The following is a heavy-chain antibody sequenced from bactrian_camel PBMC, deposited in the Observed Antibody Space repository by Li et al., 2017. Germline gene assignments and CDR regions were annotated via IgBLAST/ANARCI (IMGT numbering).Heavy chain of an antibody. D-gene: IGHD2*01. CDR1: GYSYNIYC. Sequence: QVQLVESGGGAVQAGGSLRLSCEASGYSYNIYCMGWFRQAPGKEREGIAAINNEGRTDYADPVKDRFRVTYDAAKATLYLQMDSLKPADTAMYYCTAIKATKFTRLRCDYGGSRYRYNVWGQGTQVTVS. CDR3: TAIKATKFTRLRCDYGGSRYRYNV. J-gene: IGHJ4*01. V-gene: IGHV3S53*01. CDR2: INNEGRT.